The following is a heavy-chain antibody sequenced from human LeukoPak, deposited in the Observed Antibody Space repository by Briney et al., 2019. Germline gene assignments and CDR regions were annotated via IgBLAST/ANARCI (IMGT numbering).Heavy chain of an antibody. CDR2: ISGSGGDT. Sequence: QPGGSLRLSCAASGFTFSSYPMSWVRQAPAKGLEWVSAISGSGGDTYYADSVKGRFTISRDNSKNTLYLQMNSLRAEDTALYYCATSSGWYPKYFDYWGQGTLVTVSS. V-gene: IGHV3-23*01. CDR3: ATSSGWYPKYFDY. CDR1: GFTFSSYP. D-gene: IGHD6-19*01. J-gene: IGHJ4*02.